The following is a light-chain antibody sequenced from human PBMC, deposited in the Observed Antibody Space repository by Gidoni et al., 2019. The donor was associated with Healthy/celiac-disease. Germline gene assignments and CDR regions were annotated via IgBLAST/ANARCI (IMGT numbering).Light chain of an antibody. CDR3: QQYNNWPWT. V-gene: IGKV3-15*01. Sequence: EIVMTQSPATLSVSPGERATLSCRASQSVSSNLAWYQQKPGQAPRLLIYGASTRATGIPARFSGSGSGTEFTLTISSLQSEDFAVYYCQQYNNWPWTFGQXTKVEFK. J-gene: IGKJ1*01. CDR2: GAS. CDR1: QSVSSN.